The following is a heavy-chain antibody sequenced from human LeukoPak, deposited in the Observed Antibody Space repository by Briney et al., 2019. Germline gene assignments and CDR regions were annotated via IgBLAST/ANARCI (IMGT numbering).Heavy chain of an antibody. CDR3: AKDRNYYDTRNPPGDY. CDR2: ISYDGSNK. V-gene: IGHV3-30*18. Sequence: PGGSLRLSCTTSGFTFSSYGMHWVRQAPGKGLEWVAVISYDGSNKYYADSVKGRFTISRDNSKNTLYLQMNSLRAEDTAVYYCAKDRNYYDTRNPPGDYWGQGTLVTVSS. J-gene: IGHJ4*02. D-gene: IGHD3-22*01. CDR1: GFTFSSYG.